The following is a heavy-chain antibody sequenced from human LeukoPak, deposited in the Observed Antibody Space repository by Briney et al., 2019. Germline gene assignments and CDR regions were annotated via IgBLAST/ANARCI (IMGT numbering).Heavy chain of an antibody. CDR1: GGSISSYY. CDR3: ARRPGEWEPRTGYYYYYMDV. Sequence: SETLSLTCTVSGGSISSYYWSWIRQPPGKGLEWIGYIYTSGSTNYNPSLKSRVTISVDTSKNQFSLKLSSVTAADTAVYCCARRPGEWEPRTGYYYYYMDVWGKGTTVTVSS. D-gene: IGHD1-26*01. J-gene: IGHJ6*03. CDR2: IYTSGST. V-gene: IGHV4-4*09.